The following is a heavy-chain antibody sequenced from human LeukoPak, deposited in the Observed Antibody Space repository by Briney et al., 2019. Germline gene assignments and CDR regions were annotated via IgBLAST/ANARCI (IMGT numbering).Heavy chain of an antibody. CDR1: GGSISSFY. V-gene: IGHV4-4*07. CDR2: IYPTGST. Sequence: SETLSLTCTVSGGSISSFYWTWIRQPARKGLEWIGRIYPTGSTNYNPSLKSRVTMSVDTSKNQFSLKLSSVTAADTAMYYCARAAEYSSGWYLFDYWGQGTLVTVSS. J-gene: IGHJ4*02. D-gene: IGHD6-19*01. CDR3: ARAAEYSSGWYLFDY.